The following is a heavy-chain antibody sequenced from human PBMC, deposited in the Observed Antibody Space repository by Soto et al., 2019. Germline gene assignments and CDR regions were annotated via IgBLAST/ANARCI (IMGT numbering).Heavy chain of an antibody. CDR2: ISAYTDNP. Sequence: ASVEVSCKASGYTFTNYGVTWVRQAPGQGLEWMGWISAYTDNPSYAQKFQGRVTMTIDTSTTTAYMDLRSLTSDDTAVYYCARVIPGAEAWFGPWGQGPLVTVSS. D-gene: IGHD2-2*01. CDR1: GYTFTNYG. V-gene: IGHV1-18*01. J-gene: IGHJ5*02. CDR3: ARVIPGAEAWFGP.